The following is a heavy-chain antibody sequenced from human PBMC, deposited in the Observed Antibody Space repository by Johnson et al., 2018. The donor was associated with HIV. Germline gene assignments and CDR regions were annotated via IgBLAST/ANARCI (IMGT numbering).Heavy chain of an antibody. CDR1: GFTFSSYG. Sequence: QMLLVESGGGVVQPGRSLRLSCAASGFTFSSYGMHWVRQAPGKGLEWVAVISYDGSNKYYADSVKGRFTISRDNSKNTLYLQMNSLRAEDTAVYYCARDRGIAARPFRYAFDLWGPGTMVTVSS. CDR2: ISYDGSNK. CDR3: ARDRGIAARPFRYAFDL. J-gene: IGHJ3*01. D-gene: IGHD6-6*01. V-gene: IGHV3-30*19.